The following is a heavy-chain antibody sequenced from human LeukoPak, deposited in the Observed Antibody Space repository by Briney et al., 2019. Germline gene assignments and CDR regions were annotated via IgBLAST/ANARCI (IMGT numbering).Heavy chain of an antibody. Sequence: PSETLSLTCTVSGGSISSSSYYWGWIRQPPGKGLEWIGYIYYSGSTNYNPSLKSRVTISVDTSKNQFSLKLSSVTAADTAVYYCARRYFDWLDAFDIWGQGTMVTVSS. CDR1: GGSISSSSYY. CDR3: ARRYFDWLDAFDI. J-gene: IGHJ3*02. CDR2: IYYSGST. D-gene: IGHD3-9*01. V-gene: IGHV4-61*05.